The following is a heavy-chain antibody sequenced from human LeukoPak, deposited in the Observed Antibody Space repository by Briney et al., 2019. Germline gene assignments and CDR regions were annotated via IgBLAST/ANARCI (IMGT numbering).Heavy chain of an antibody. Sequence: SETLSLTCTVSGGSISSSSYYWGWIRQPPGKGLEWIGYIYHSGSTYYNPSLKSRVTISVDRSKNQFSLKLSSVTAADTAVYYCARGPQGDGHFDYXXXGTLVTVSS. CDR2: IYHSGST. J-gene: IGHJ4*02. CDR3: ARGPQGDGHFDY. V-gene: IGHV4-30-2*01. CDR1: GGSISSSSYY. D-gene: IGHD1-26*01.